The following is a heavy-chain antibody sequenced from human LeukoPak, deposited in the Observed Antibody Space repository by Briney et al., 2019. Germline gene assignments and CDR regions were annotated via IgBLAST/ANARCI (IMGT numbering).Heavy chain of an antibody. J-gene: IGHJ4*02. Sequence: GGSLRLSCAASEFTFSSYWMSWVRQAPGKGLEWVANIKQDGGEKYYLDSVKGRFTVSRDNAKNSLYLQMNSLRAEDTAVYYCARDSSPYYYDSSLFDYWGQGTLVTVSS. CDR2: IKQDGGEK. V-gene: IGHV3-7*01. CDR3: ARDSSPYYYDSSLFDY. CDR1: EFTFSSYW. D-gene: IGHD3-22*01.